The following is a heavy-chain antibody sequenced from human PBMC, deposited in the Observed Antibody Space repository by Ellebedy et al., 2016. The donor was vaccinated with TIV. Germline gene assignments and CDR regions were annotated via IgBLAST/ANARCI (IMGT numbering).Heavy chain of an antibody. J-gene: IGHJ5*02. V-gene: IGHV4-59*12. CDR3: ARANWGGSKNWFDP. Sequence: MPSETLSLTCTVSGGSISSYYWSWIRQPPGKGLEWIGYIYHSGSTYYNPSLKSRVTISVDRSKNQFSLKLSSVTAADTAVYYCARANWGGSKNWFDPWGQGTLVTVSS. CDR2: IYHSGST. CDR1: GGSISSYY. D-gene: IGHD7-27*01.